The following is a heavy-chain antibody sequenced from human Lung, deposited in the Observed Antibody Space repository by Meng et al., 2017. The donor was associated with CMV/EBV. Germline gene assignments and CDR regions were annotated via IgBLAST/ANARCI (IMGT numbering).Heavy chain of an antibody. J-gene: IGHJ6*02. CDR2: ISWNSYSI. D-gene: IGHD2-2*01. CDR1: SFRYDDYG. V-gene: IGHV3-9*01. Sequence: SSFRYDDYGMLWVRHAPGKGLEWVSGISWNSYSIGYAESVKGRLTISRDNAKNSLHLQMSRLSDEDTPLYYCAKGTDCPSGYCSSTPWDYYNGMDVWGQGTXVTVSS. CDR3: AKGTDCPSGYCSSTPWDYYNGMDV.